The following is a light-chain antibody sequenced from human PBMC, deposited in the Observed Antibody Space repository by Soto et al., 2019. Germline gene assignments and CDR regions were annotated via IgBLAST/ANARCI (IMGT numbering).Light chain of an antibody. Sequence: QSVLTQPASVSGSPGHSIAISCTGTSSDVGAYNYVSWYQQHPGKAPKLMIYDVSSRPSGVSNRFSGSKSGNTASLTISGLQADDEADYYCASYTGITTLGVFGGGTQLTVL. V-gene: IGLV2-14*01. CDR2: DVS. J-gene: IGLJ3*02. CDR3: ASYTGITTLGV. CDR1: SSDVGAYNY.